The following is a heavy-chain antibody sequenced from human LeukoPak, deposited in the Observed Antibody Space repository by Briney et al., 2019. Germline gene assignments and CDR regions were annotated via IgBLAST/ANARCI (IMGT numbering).Heavy chain of an antibody. J-gene: IGHJ6*03. CDR2: IYTSGST. CDR3: ARDYDFWSGDMDV. D-gene: IGHD3-3*01. Sequence: PSQTLSPTCTVSGGSISSGSYYWSWIRQPAGKGLEWIGRIYTSGSTNYNPSLKSRVTISVDTSKNQFSLKLSSVTAADTAVYYCARDYDFWSGDMDVWGKGTTVTVSS. CDR1: GGSISSGSYY. V-gene: IGHV4-61*02.